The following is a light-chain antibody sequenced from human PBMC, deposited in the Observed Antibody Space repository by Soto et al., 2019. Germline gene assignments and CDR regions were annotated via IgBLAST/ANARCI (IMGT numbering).Light chain of an antibody. Sequence: EIVLTQSPGTVSLSPGERATLSCRASQSVSSYLAWYQQKPGQSPRLLISDASNRATGIPARFTGSGSGTDFTLTISSLEPEDFAVYYCQQRSKLITFGQGTRLEIK. V-gene: IGKV3-11*01. CDR2: DAS. J-gene: IGKJ5*01. CDR3: QQRSKLIT. CDR1: QSVSSY.